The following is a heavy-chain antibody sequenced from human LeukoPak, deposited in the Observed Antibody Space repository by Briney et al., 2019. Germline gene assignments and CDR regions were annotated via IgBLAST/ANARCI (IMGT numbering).Heavy chain of an antibody. D-gene: IGHD1-1*01. V-gene: IGHV4-61*02. CDR1: GGSISSGSYY. CDR3: ARDLGILWFDP. CDR2: IYTSGST. Sequence: SETLSLTCTVSGGSISSGSYYWSWIRQPAGKGLEWIGRIYTSGSTNYNPSLKSRVTISVDTSKNQFSLRLSSVTAADTAVDYCARDLGILWFDPGGQGTLVTVSS. J-gene: IGHJ5*02.